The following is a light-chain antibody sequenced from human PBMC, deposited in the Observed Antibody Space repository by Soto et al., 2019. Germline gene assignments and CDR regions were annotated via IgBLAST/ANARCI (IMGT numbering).Light chain of an antibody. J-gene: IGLJ2*01. V-gene: IGLV2-23*02. CDR1: RSDVGSYNI. CDR2: EVS. CDR3: CSYGGSSSLDIV. Sequence: QSALTQPASVSGSPGQSITISCTGTRSDVGSYNIVSWYQHHPGKATKLMIYEVSKRPSGVSNRFSGSKSGNTASLTISGLKAEDEADYYCCSYGGSSSLDIVFGGGTKLTVL.